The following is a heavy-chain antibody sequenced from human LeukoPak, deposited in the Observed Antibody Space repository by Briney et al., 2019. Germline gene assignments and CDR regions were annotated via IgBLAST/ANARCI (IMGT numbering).Heavy chain of an antibody. Sequence: GGSLRLSCAASGFTFNNYGLSWVRQAPRKGLEWVSAISGSGGNTYYADSVKGRFTISRDISRNTLDLQMNSLRVEDTAVYYCARGPKLGDGFHCDYWGQGTLVTVPS. D-gene: IGHD5-24*01. CDR1: GFTFNNYG. J-gene: IGHJ4*02. CDR3: ARGPKLGDGFHCDY. V-gene: IGHV3-23*01. CDR2: ISGSGGNT.